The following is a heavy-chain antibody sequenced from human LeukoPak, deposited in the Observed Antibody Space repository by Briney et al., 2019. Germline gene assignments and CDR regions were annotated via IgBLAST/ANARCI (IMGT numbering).Heavy chain of an antibody. D-gene: IGHD1-26*01. CDR1: GGSISSYY. CDR2: IYYSGST. CDR3: ARHPDVYSGSYRIDY. Sequence: SETLSLTCTVSGGSISSYYWSWIRQPPGKGLEWIGYIYYSGSTNYNPSLKSRVTISVDTSKNQFSLKLSSVTAADTAVYYCARHPDVYSGSYRIDYWGQGTLVTASS. V-gene: IGHV4-59*08. J-gene: IGHJ4*02.